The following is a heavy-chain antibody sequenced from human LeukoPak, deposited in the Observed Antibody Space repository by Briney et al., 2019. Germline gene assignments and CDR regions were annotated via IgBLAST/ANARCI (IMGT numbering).Heavy chain of an antibody. CDR3: VRDHLYGFDY. J-gene: IGHJ4*02. CDR2: INSDGSST. V-gene: IGHV3-74*01. Sequence: GGSLRLSCAASGFTFSSYWMHWVRQGPGKGLVWVSRINSDGSSTIYADSVKGRFTISRDNAKNTLFLQMNSLRAEDTAVYYCVRDHLYGFDYWGQGTLVTVSS. CDR1: GFTFSSYW. D-gene: IGHD4-17*01.